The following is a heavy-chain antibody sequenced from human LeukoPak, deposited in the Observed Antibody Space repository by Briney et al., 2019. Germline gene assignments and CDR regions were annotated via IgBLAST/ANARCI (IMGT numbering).Heavy chain of an antibody. V-gene: IGHV3-23*01. CDR2: ISGSGGST. J-gene: IGHJ6*03. CDR1: GFTFSIYG. Sequence: GGSLRLSCAASGFTFSIYGMNWVRQAPGKGLEWVSGISGSGGSTYYADSVKGRFTISRDNAENSLYLQMNSLRAEDTAVYYCAREHYFYHMDGWGEGTTVTVSS. CDR3: AREHYFYHMDG.